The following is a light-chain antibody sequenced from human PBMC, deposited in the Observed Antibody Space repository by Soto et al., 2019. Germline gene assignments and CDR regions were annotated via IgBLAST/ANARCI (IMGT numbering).Light chain of an antibody. CDR1: ERVSSSY. J-gene: IGKJ1*01. Sequence: EIVLTQSPGTLSLSPCDGVTLSCRASERVSSSYVAWFQQKPGQAPRLLIYSASSRATGVPDRFSGSGSGTDFSLTISRLEPEDFAVYYCHQYGTSMWTFGQGTKVDIK. V-gene: IGKV3-20*01. CDR2: SAS. CDR3: HQYGTSMWT.